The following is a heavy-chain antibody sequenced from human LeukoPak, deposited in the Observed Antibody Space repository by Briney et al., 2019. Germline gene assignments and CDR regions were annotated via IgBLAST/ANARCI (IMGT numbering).Heavy chain of an antibody. V-gene: IGHV3-21*01. CDR2: ISSSSSYI. CDR3: ASKTTYYYYYMDV. J-gene: IGHJ6*03. CDR1: GFTFSSYG. D-gene: IGHD1-1*01. Sequence: GGSLRLSCAASGFTFSSYGMHWVRQAPGKGLEWVSSISSSSSYIYYADSVKGRFTISRDNAKSSLYLQMNSLRAEDTAVYYCASKTTYYYYYMDVWGKGTTVTISS.